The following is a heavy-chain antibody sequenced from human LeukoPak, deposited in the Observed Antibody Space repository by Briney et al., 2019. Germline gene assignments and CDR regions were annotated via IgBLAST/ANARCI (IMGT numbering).Heavy chain of an antibody. V-gene: IGHV4-39*07. CDR3: ARVAYDFWSGALDY. J-gene: IGHJ4*02. Sequence: SGTLSLTCAVSGGSLSSSSYYWGWIRQPPGKGLEWIGSIYYSGSTYYNPSLKSRVTISVDTSKNQFSLKLSSVTAADTAVYYCARVAYDFWSGALDYWGQGTLVTVSS. CDR2: IYYSGST. D-gene: IGHD3-3*01. CDR1: GGSLSSSSYY.